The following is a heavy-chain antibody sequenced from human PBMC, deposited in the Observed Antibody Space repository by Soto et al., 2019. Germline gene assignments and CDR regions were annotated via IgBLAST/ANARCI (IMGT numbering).Heavy chain of an antibody. Sequence: SETLSLTCTVSGGSISSYYWSWIRQPPGKGLEWIGYIYYSGSTNYNPSLKSRVTISVDTSKNQFSLKLSSVTAADTAVYYCARVDTAMVFDYWGQGTLVTVSS. CDR1: GGSISSYY. J-gene: IGHJ4*02. CDR3: ARVDTAMVFDY. D-gene: IGHD5-18*01. V-gene: IGHV4-59*01. CDR2: IYYSGST.